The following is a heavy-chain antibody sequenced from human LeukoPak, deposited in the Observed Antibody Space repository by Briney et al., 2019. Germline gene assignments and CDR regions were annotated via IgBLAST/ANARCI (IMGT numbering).Heavy chain of an antibody. CDR3: ATSGPWTSDY. CDR2: IYYSGNI. Sequence: SETLSLTCTVSGGSISSSIYYWGWIRQPPGTGLEWIGSIYYSGNIYYDPSLKSRVIISVDTSKNQFFLRLSSVTAADTAVYYCATSGPWTSDYWGQGTLVTVSS. CDR1: GGSISSSIYY. D-gene: IGHD2-15*01. V-gene: IGHV4-39*01. J-gene: IGHJ4*02.